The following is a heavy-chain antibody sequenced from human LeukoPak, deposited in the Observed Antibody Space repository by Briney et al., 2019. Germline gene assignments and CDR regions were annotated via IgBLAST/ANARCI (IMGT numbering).Heavy chain of an antibody. CDR3: AAPLYGSGSWTWFDP. CDR1: GYTFTGYY. CDR2: MNPKSGGT. D-gene: IGHD3-10*01. V-gene: IGHV1-2*02. J-gene: IGHJ5*02. Sequence: GASVKVSCKASGYTFTGYYMHWVRQAPGQGLEWMGWMNPKSGGTNYEQKFQGRVTKTRDTSISTAYMELSRLRSDDTAVYYCAAPLYGSGSWTWFDPWGQGTLVTVSS.